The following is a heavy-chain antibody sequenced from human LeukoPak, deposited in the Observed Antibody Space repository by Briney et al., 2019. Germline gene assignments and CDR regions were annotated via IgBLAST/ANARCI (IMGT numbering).Heavy chain of an antibody. D-gene: IGHD5-24*01. Sequence: GGSLRLSCAASGFTVSSNYMSWVRQAPGKGLEWVSVIYSGGSTYYADSVKGRFTISRDNSKNTLYLQMNSLRAEDTAVYYCARGPRDGYNYDYFDYWGQGTLVTVSS. J-gene: IGHJ4*02. V-gene: IGHV3-66*01. CDR3: ARGPRDGYNYDYFDY. CDR2: IYSGGST. CDR1: GFTVSSNY.